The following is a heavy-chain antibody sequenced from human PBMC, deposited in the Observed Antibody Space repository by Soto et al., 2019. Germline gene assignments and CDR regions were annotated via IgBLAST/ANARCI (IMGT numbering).Heavy chain of an antibody. Sequence: GGSLRLSCAASGFTFSSYGMHWVRQAPGKGLEWVAVIWYDGSNKYYADSVKGRFTISRDNSKNTLYLQMNSLRAEDTAVYYCARDQAEYNWNLEDYYYGMDVWGQGTTVTVSS. CDR1: GFTFSSYG. V-gene: IGHV3-33*01. CDR3: ARDQAEYNWNLEDYYYGMDV. D-gene: IGHD1-20*01. CDR2: IWYDGSNK. J-gene: IGHJ6*02.